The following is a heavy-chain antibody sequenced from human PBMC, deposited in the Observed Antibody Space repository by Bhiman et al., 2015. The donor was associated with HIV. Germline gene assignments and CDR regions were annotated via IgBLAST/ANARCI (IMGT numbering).Heavy chain of an antibody. CDR3: ARDPTTVTTAEYEYYFDY. CDR1: GFTFENFP. D-gene: IGHD4-17*01. V-gene: IGHV3-21*03. CDR2: ISSSSIYT. J-gene: IGHJ4*02. Sequence: VQLVEPGRGVVHPGGSLRLSCVTSGFTFENFPMHWVRQAPGKGLEWVSSISSSSIYTYYAGSVKGRFTVSRDNAKNSLYLQMNSLRAEDTAVYFCARDPTTVTTAEYEYYFDYWGQGTLVTVSS.